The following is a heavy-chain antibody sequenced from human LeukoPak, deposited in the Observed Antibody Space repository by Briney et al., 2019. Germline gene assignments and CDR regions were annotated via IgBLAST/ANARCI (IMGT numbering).Heavy chain of an antibody. CDR2: ISYDGSNK. CDR1: GFTFSSYG. CDR3: AKDHGRNEASSWDFDY. Sequence: PGGSLRLSCAASGFTFSSYGMHWVRQAPGKGLEWVAVISYDGSNKYYADSVKGRFTISRDNSKNTLYLQMNSLRAEDTAVYYCAKDHGRNEASSWDFDYWGQGTLVTVSS. J-gene: IGHJ4*02. D-gene: IGHD6-13*01. V-gene: IGHV3-30*18.